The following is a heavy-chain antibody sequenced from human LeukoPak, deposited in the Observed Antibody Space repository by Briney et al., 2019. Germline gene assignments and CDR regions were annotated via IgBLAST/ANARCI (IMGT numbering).Heavy chain of an antibody. D-gene: IGHD3-22*01. V-gene: IGHV1-18*01. J-gene: IGHJ4*02. CDR3: SVSYFDASDYYDF. CDR1: GYTVNSYG. CDR2: ISSHVGNT. Sequence: ASVKVSSKTSGYTVNSYGVTWVRQAPGQGLEWMGWISSHVGNTNYAQRFQGRVTMTKDTSTSTAYMELRSLRSDDTAVYYCSVSYFDASDYYDFWGQGTLVTVSS.